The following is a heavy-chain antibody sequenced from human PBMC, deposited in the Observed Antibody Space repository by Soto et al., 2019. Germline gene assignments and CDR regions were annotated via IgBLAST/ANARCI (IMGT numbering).Heavy chain of an antibody. J-gene: IGHJ4*02. Sequence: PSETLSLTCTVSGGSISTSNYYWGWIRQPLGKGLEWIGSIYYSGNTYYNPSLKSRVTISVDTSKNQFSLKLSSVTAADTAVYYCARKKGYSYGPHYFDYWGQGTRVTVSS. CDR2: IYYSGNT. D-gene: IGHD5-18*01. CDR3: ARKKGYSYGPHYFDY. V-gene: IGHV4-39*07. CDR1: GGSISTSNYY.